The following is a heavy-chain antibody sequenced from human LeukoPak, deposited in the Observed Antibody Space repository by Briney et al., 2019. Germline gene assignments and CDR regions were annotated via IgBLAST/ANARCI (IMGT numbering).Heavy chain of an antibody. Sequence: PGGSLRLSCAASGFTVSSNYMSWVRQAPGKGLEWVSVIYSGGSTYYADSVKGRFTISRDNSKNTLYLQMNSLRAEDTARYYCAKVVYDFWSAIDYWGQGTLVTVSS. V-gene: IGHV3-53*01. CDR2: IYSGGST. CDR3: AKVVYDFWSAIDY. D-gene: IGHD3-3*01. J-gene: IGHJ4*02. CDR1: GFTVSSNY.